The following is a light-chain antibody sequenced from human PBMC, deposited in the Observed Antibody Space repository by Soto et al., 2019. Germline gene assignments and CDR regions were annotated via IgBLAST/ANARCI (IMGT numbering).Light chain of an antibody. CDR1: QSVSYTF. J-gene: IGKJ1*01. Sequence: EIVLTQSPGTLSLSPGERATLSCRASQSVSYTFFAWYQQKPGQAPRLLIYGASSRATGIPDRFSGSGSGTDFTLTISRLEPEDFAVYYCQQYGSSPTTFGQGTKVDIK. V-gene: IGKV3-20*01. CDR3: QQYGSSPTT. CDR2: GAS.